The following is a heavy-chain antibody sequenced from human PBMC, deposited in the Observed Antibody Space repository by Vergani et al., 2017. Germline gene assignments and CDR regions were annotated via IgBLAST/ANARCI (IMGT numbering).Heavy chain of an antibody. V-gene: IGHV3-23*01. Sequence: EVQLLESGGGLVQPGGSLRLSCAASGFTFSGYAMSWVRQAPGKGLEWVSAISGSGGSTYYADSVKGRFTISRDNSKNTLYLQMNSLRAEDTAVYYCAKPFYCSGGSCYPTPDYWGQGTLVTVSS. CDR1: GFTFSGYA. J-gene: IGHJ4*02. D-gene: IGHD2-15*01. CDR2: ISGSGGST. CDR3: AKPFYCSGGSCYPTPDY.